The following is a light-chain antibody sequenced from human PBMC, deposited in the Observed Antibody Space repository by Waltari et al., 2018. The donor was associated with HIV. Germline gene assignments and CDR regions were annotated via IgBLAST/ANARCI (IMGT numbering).Light chain of an antibody. Sequence: DTVMPQPPDPLAVSLGARAPVTCTPSRTVLYNRNYLAWYQQKPGQAPKVLIYWASTRAFGVPDRFSGSGSGTDFSLTISRVQADDVAIYYCQQYYTLRSTFGGGTKIEI. CDR3: QQYYTLRST. J-gene: IGKJ4*01. V-gene: IGKV4-1*01. CDR2: WAS. CDR1: RTVLYNRNY.